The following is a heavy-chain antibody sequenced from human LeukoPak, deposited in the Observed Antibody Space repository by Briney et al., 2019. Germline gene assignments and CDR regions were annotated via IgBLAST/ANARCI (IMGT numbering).Heavy chain of an antibody. J-gene: IGHJ4*02. CDR1: GYTFTGYY. CDR2: INPNSGGT. CDR3: TREDY. V-gene: IGHV1-2*02. Sequence: ASVKVSCKASGYTFTGYYLHWVRQAPGQGLEWMGWINPNSGGTTYAQHFQGRVTMTRDTSISTAYMELSTLRSDDTAMYYCTREDYWGQGTLVTVSS.